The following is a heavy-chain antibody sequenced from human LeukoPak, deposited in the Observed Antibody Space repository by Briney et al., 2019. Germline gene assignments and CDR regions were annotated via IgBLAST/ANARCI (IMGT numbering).Heavy chain of an antibody. D-gene: IGHD3-10*01. V-gene: IGHV4-34*01. CDR2: INHSGST. Sequence: SETLSLTCAVYGGSFSGYYWGWIRQPPGKGLEWIGEINHSGSTNYNPSLKSRVTISVDTSKNQFSLKLSSVTAADTAVYYCARHVRGSGRNDYWGQGTLVTVSS. J-gene: IGHJ4*02. CDR3: ARHVRGSGRNDY. CDR1: GGSFSGYY.